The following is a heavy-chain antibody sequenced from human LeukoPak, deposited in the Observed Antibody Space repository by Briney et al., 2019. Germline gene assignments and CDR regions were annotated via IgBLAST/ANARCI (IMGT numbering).Heavy chain of an antibody. CDR3: AVSGGYCSSTSCPPPDY. CDR2: INPNSGGT. CDR1: GYTFTGYY. D-gene: IGHD2-2*01. J-gene: IGHJ4*02. Sequence: ASVKVSCKASGYTFTGYYMHWVRQAPGQGLEWMGWINPNSGGTNYAQKFQGRVTMTRDTSISTAYMELSRLRSDDTAVYYCAVSGGYCSSTSCPPPDYWGQGTLVTVSS. V-gene: IGHV1-2*02.